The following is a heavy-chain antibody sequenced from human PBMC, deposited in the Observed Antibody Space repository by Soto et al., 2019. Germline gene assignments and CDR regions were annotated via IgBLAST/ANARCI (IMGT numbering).Heavy chain of an antibody. CDR2: LNGSGGRT. V-gene: IGHV3-23*01. CDR3: AKVSGSSSWAIFDY. Sequence: GGSLTLSSAASGFSGSTYAMTWVRQAPGKGLEWVSGLNGSGGRTSSADSMKGRFAISRDTSKNTLYLHMNSLSAEDTAVYYCAKVSGSSSWAIFDYWGQGTLVTVSS. D-gene: IGHD6-13*01. CDR1: GFSGSTYA. J-gene: IGHJ4*02.